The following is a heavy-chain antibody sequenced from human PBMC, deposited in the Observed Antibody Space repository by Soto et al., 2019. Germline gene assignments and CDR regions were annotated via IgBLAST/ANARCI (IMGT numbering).Heavy chain of an antibody. CDR2: IKGDGSSA. CDR1: GFTFSIYW. V-gene: IGHV3-74*01. Sequence: PAGSLTLSCAASGFTFSIYWMHWVRQTPGKGLVWVSRIKGDGSSAGYADSVKGRFTISRDNAKHTLYMQMNSLRAEDTAVYYSAQGTDRFDLWGQGTLVTVSS. CDR3: AQGTDRFDL. D-gene: IGHD1-1*01. J-gene: IGHJ4*02.